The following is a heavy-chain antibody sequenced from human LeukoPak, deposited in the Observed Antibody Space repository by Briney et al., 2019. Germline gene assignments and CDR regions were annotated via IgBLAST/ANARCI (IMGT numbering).Heavy chain of an antibody. V-gene: IGHV3-11*01. Sequence: PGGSLRLSCAASGVTFSDYYMSWIRQAPGMGLEWVAYITGSGATIYYADSVKGRFTISRDNAKKSLYPQMNSLRDEDTAVYYCATDRRPYSYFFDHWGQGTLVTVSS. J-gene: IGHJ4*02. CDR1: GVTFSDYY. D-gene: IGHD2-15*01. CDR3: ATDRRPYSYFFDH. CDR2: ITGSGATI.